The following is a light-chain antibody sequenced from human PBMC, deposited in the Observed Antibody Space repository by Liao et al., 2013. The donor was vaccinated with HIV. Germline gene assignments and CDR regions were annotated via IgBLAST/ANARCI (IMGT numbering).Light chain of an antibody. CDR1: NIGRKS. V-gene: IGLV3-21*04. CDR3: QVWDTSSEQYV. CDR2: SDS. Sequence: SYELTQPPSVSVAPGKTASITCGGNNIGRKSVHWYQQRPGQAPVVVMHSDSDRPSGIPERFSGSNSGNTATLTISRVEAGDEADYYCQVWDTSSEQYVFGTGTKVTVL. J-gene: IGLJ1*01.